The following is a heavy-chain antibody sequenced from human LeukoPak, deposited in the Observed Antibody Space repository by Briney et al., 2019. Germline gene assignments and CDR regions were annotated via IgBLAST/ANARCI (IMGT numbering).Heavy chain of an antibody. CDR1: GFTFDDYA. CDR3: AKDAGTVAGASQFDY. Sequence: GGSLRLPCAASGFTFDDYAIHWVRQAPGKGLEGVSGISWNSGSKGYAAFVKGRFTISRDNAKNSLYLQMNSLGAEDMALYYCAKDAGTVAGASQFDYGGQGTLVAVSS. CDR2: ISWNSGSK. D-gene: IGHD6-19*01. J-gene: IGHJ4*02. V-gene: IGHV3-9*03.